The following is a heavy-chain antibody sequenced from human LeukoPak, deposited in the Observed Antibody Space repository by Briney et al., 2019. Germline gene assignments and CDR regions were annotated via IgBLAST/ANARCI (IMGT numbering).Heavy chain of an antibody. D-gene: IGHD3-22*01. V-gene: IGHV4-30-2*01. CDR3: ARDRGYYDSSGYYVGGMDV. CDR1: GGSISSGGYS. CDR2: IYHSGST. J-gene: IGHJ6*02. Sequence: PSETLSLTCAVSGGSISSGGYSWSWIRQPPGKGLEWIGYIYHSGSTYYNPSLKSRVTISVDRSKNQFSLKLSSVTAADTAVYYCARDRGYYDSSGYYVGGMDVWGQGTTVTVSS.